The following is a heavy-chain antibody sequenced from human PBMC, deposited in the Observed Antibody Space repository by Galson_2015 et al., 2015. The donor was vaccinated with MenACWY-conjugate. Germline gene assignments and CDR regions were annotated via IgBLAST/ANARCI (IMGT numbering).Heavy chain of an antibody. CDR3: AHYYFDNINWPSPPRFDP. Sequence: ALRPGCAAAGVTFGSNAMGWGGQGPGTGVVWASGISGDSGSRIYGDSVKGRFIVSRDNSRNALYLQINTLRAEDTAVYYCAHYYFDNINWPSPPRFDPWGQGTLVTVSS. J-gene: IGHJ5*02. D-gene: IGHD3-22*01. CDR2: ISGDSGSR. V-gene: IGHV3-23*01. CDR1: GVTFGSNA.